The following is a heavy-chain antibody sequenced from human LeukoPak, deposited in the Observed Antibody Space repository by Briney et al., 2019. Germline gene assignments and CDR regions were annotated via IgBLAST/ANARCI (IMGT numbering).Heavy chain of an antibody. CDR3: ARAVGVGRGTYFDL. CDR2: IYYSGRT. Sequence: SETLSLTCTVSGGSISTYYWSWIRQPPGKGLEWIGYIYYSGRTNYNPSLKSRVTISVDTSKNQFSLKLSSVTAADTALYYYARAVGVGRGTYFDLWGRGTLVTVSS. J-gene: IGHJ2*01. V-gene: IGHV4-59*12. D-gene: IGHD1-1*01. CDR1: GGSISTYY.